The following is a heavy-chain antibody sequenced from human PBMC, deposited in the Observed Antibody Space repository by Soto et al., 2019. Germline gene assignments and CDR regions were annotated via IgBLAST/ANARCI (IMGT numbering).Heavy chain of an antibody. CDR3: ARDFLTRTTCGSATVQLSYYGMAV. J-gene: IGHJ6*02. D-gene: IGHD2-21*01. Sequence: QFQLVQSGAEVKQPGASVKVSCKASGYTFISYAISWVRQVPGQGLEWLGRVSPYSGRTDYAQNFQGRVTMTTDTSANTAHMDHRNLRSDATAVYFCARDFLTRTTCGSATVQLSYYGMAVWGQVTTFTVSS. V-gene: IGHV1-18*01. CDR1: GYTFISYA. CDR2: VSPYSGRT.